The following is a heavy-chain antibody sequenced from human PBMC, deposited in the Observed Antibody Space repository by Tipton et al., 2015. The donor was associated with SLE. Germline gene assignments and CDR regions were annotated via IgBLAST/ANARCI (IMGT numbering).Heavy chain of an antibody. CDR1: GGSISSGGYY. J-gene: IGHJ3*02. V-gene: IGHV4-31*03. D-gene: IGHD1-14*01. CDR3: ARDEGRDITGTHGAFDI. Sequence: TLSLTCTVSGGSISSGGYYWSWIRQHPGKGLEWIGYIYYSGSTYYNPSLKSRVTISVDTSKNQFSLELSSVTAADTAVYYCARDEGRDITGTHGAFDIWGQGTMVTVSS. CDR2: IYYSGST.